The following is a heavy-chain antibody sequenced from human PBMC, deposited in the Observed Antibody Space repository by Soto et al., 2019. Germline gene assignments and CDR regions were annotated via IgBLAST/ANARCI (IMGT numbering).Heavy chain of an antibody. J-gene: IGHJ6*02. Sequence: PGGSLRLSCAASGFTFSSYGMHWVRQAPGKGLEWVAVISYDGSNKYYADSVKGRFTISRDNSKNTLYLQMNSLRAEDTAVYYCAKLSMVRGVIHNLHYYYGMDVWGQGTTVTVSS. CDR2: ISYDGSNK. CDR1: GFTFSSYG. D-gene: IGHD3-10*01. CDR3: AKLSMVRGVIHNLHYYYGMDV. V-gene: IGHV3-30*18.